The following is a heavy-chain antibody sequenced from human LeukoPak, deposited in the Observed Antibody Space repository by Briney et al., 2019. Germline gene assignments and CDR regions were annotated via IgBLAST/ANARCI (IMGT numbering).Heavy chain of an antibody. D-gene: IGHD3-22*01. Sequence: QSGGSLRLSCAASGFTFSSYEMNWVRQAPGKGLEWVSYISSSGSTIYYADSVKGRFTISRDNAKNSLYLQMNSLRAEDTAVYYCARGDSSGYYYFDYWGQGTLVTVSS. V-gene: IGHV3-48*03. J-gene: IGHJ4*02. CDR1: GFTFSSYE. CDR2: ISSSGSTI. CDR3: ARGDSSGYYYFDY.